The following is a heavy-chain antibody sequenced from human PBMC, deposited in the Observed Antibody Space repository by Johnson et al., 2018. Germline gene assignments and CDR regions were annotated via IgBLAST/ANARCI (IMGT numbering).Heavy chain of an antibody. V-gene: IGHV4-34*01. J-gene: IGHJ6*03. CDR3: ARGPSNYAYKYYYYMDV. D-gene: IGHD4-11*01. CDR2: ISDSGST. Sequence: QVQLQQWGAGLLKPSETLSLTCAVYRGSFSGYYWTWVRQPPGEGLEWIGEISDSGSTNYNPFLKSRVTISVDTSKNQSSLKLSSVTAADTAVYYCARGPSNYAYKYYYYMDVWGKGTTVTVSS. CDR1: RGSFSGYY.